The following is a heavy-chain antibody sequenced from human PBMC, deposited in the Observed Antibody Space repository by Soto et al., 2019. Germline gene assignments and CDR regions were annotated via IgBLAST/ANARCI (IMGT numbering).Heavy chain of an antibody. J-gene: IGHJ4*02. D-gene: IGHD3-22*01. V-gene: IGHV4-59*01. CDR1: GGSISSNY. CDR3: ARGFYDSSGYSAPFDY. CDR2: IYYSGST. Sequence: SETLSLTCIVSGGSISSNYWSWIRQPPGKGLEWIGYIYYSGSTNYNPSLKSQVTISVDTSKNRFSLKLNSVTAADTAVYYCARGFYDSSGYSAPFDYWGPGTLVTVSS.